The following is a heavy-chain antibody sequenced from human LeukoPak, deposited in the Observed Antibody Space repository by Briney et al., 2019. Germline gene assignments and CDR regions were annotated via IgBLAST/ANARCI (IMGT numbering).Heavy chain of an antibody. CDR3: ARDKLGLGELSLYDQ. CDR2: LSPNSGDT. J-gene: IGHJ5*02. CDR1: GYTFTGYY. Sequence: ASVKVSCKASGYTFTGYYMHWVRQAPGQELEWLGWLSPNSGDTKFAQKFQGRVTMTRDTSISTAYMELSRLRSDDTAMYYCARDKLGLGELSLYDQWGQGTLVTVFS. D-gene: IGHD3-16*02. V-gene: IGHV1-2*02.